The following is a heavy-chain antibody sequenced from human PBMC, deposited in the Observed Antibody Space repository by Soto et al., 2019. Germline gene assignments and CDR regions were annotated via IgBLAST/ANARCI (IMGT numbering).Heavy chain of an antibody. CDR3: AKGPTPYDYGDY. D-gene: IGHD2-2*01. Sequence: PGGSLGLSCAASGFTFRSYAMSWVRQAPGKGLEWVSAISGSGGSTYYADSVKGRFTISRDNSKNTLYLQMNSLRAEDTAVYYCAKGPTPYDYGDYWGQGTLVTVSS. CDR2: ISGSGGST. J-gene: IGHJ4*02. CDR1: GFTFRSYA. V-gene: IGHV3-23*01.